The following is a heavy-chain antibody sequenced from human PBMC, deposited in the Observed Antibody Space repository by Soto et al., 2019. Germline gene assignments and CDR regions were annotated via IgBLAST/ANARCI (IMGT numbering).Heavy chain of an antibody. CDR1: GFIFSSYA. D-gene: IGHD6-19*01. CDR2: ISGSGTTA. CDR3: AKTTDGWFSAFEI. Sequence: EVQLLESGGGLVQPGGSLRLSCAASGFIFSSYAMSWVRQAPGKGLEWVSAISGSGTTAYDADSVKGRFTFSRDNSKKTMYLQMNSLRAEDPAVYYCAKTTDGWFSAFEIWGQGTMVTVSS. J-gene: IGHJ3*02. V-gene: IGHV3-23*01.